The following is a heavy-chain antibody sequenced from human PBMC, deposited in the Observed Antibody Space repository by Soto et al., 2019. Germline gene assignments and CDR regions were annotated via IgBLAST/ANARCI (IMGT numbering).Heavy chain of an antibody. V-gene: IGHV3-23*01. CDR2: ISGSGGST. CDR1: GFTFSSYA. J-gene: IGHJ6*03. CDR3: AKPLIAAVNQGGYYYYMDV. D-gene: IGHD6-13*01. Sequence: GGSLRLSCAASGFTFSSYAMSWVRQAPGKGLEWVSAISGSGGSTYYADSVKGRFTISRDNSKNTLYLQMNSLRAEDTAVYYCAKPLIAAVNQGGYYYYMDVWGKGTTVTVSS.